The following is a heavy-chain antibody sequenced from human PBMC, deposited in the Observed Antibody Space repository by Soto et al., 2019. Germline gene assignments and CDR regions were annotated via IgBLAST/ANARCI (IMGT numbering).Heavy chain of an antibody. V-gene: IGHV3-74*01. J-gene: IGHJ4*02. CDR1: GFTFSTNC. CDR2: IDGDGSRI. Sequence: EAQLVESGGGLVQPGGSLRLSCAASGFTFSTNCMHWVRQAPGKGLVWVARIDGDGSRISYADSVQGRVTISRDNAKNTLYLEMKSLRAEDTAVYYCVGRAGYDWWGLFQYWGQGLLVTVS. CDR3: VGRAGYDWWGLFQY. D-gene: IGHD5-12*01.